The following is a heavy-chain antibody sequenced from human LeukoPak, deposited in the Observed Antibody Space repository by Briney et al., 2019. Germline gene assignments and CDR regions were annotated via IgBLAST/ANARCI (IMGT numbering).Heavy chain of an antibody. D-gene: IGHD1-1*01. J-gene: IGHJ4*02. CDR3: ARGTASSGLDY. CDR1: GYTFSSYC. V-gene: IGHV3-74*01. CDR2: INTDGSPT. Sequence: PGGSLRLSCAASGYTFSSYCMNWVRQAPGKGLVWVSRINTDGSPTAYADSVKGRFTISRDNAKNTLYLQMNSLRAEDTAVYYCARGTASSGLDYWGQGTLVTVSS.